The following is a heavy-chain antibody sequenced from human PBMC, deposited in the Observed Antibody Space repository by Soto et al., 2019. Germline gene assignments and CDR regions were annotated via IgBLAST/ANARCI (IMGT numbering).Heavy chain of an antibody. Sequence: ASVKVSCKVSGYTLTELSMHWVRQAPGKGLEWMGGFDPEDGETIYAQKFQGRVTMTEDTSTDTAYMELSSLRSEDTAVYYCATAPIPELGMDFYFDYWGQGTLVTVSS. V-gene: IGHV1-24*01. CDR3: ATAPIPELGMDFYFDY. J-gene: IGHJ4*02. CDR2: FDPEDGET. CDR1: GYTLTELS. D-gene: IGHD7-27*01.